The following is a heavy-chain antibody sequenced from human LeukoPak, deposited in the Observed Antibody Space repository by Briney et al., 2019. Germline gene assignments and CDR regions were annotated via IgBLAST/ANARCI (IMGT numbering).Heavy chain of an antibody. CDR2: ISSSGSTI. J-gene: IGHJ6*02. CDR3: ARTGKASTAMVRYYYYGMDV. V-gene: IGHV3-11*04. CDR1: GFTFSDYY. D-gene: IGHD5-18*01. Sequence: GGSLRLSCAASGFTFSDYYMSWIRQAPGKGLEWVSYISSSGSTIYYADSVKGRFTISRDNSKNTLYLQMNSLRAEDTAVYYCARTGKASTAMVRYYYYGMDVWGQGTTVTVSS.